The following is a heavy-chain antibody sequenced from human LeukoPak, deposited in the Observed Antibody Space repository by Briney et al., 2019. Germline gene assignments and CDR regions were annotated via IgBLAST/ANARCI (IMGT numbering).Heavy chain of an antibody. CDR3: ARDTIWGRGSYLDV. CDR2: IIPIFGTA. Sequence: VASVKVSCTASGGTFSSYAISWVRQAPGQGLEWMGGIIPIFGTANYAQKFQGTVTMTRDTSTSTVYMDLRSLRSEDTAVYYCARDTIWGRGSYLDVWGRGTLVTVSS. V-gene: IGHV1-69*05. J-gene: IGHJ2*01. D-gene: IGHD3-10*01. CDR1: GGTFSSYA.